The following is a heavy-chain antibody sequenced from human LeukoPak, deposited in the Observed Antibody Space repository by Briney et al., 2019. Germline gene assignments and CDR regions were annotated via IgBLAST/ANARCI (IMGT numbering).Heavy chain of an antibody. CDR2: IYSGGST. CDR3: ASESGSYSYYFDY. Sequence: PGGSLRLSCAASGFTVSSNYMSWVRQAPGKGLEWVSVIYSGGSTYYADSVKGRFTISRDNSKNTLYLQMNSLRAEDTAVYYCASESGSYSYYFDYWGQGTLVTVSS. J-gene: IGHJ4*02. D-gene: IGHD1-26*01. CDR1: GFTVSSNY. V-gene: IGHV3-53*01.